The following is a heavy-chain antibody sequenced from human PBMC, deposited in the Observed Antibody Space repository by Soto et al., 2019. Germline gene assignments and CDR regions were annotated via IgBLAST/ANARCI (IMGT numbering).Heavy chain of an antibody. J-gene: IGHJ4*02. CDR3: ARARIVGADLDY. CDR2: IWYDGSNK. CDR1: GFTFSSYG. V-gene: IGHV3-33*01. Sequence: PGGSLRLSCAASGFTFSSYGMHWVRQAPGKGLEWVAVIWYDGSNKYYADSVKGRFTISRDNSKNTLYLQMNSLRAEDTAVYYCARARIVGADLDYWGQGTLVTVSS. D-gene: IGHD1-26*01.